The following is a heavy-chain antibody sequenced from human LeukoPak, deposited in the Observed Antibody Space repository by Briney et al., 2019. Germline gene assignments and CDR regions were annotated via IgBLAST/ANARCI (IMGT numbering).Heavy chain of an antibody. CDR2: ISGSGGST. CDR1: GFTFSSYA. J-gene: IGHJ4*02. V-gene: IGHV3-23*01. D-gene: IGHD2/OR15-2a*01. Sequence: GGSLRLSCAASGFTFSSYAMSWVRQARGKGLEGVSAISGSGGSTYYADSVKGGFTISRDNYKNLYLQMNSLRAEDTALYYCARDKTGTTYPLFDYWGQGPLVTVSS. CDR3: ARDKTGTTYPLFDY.